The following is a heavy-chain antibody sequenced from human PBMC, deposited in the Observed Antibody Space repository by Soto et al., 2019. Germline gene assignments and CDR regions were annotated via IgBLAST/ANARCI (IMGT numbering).Heavy chain of an antibody. Sequence: PSETLSLTCTVSGGSISSSSYYWGWIRQPPGKGLEWIGSIYYSGSTYYNPSLKSRVTISVDTSKNQFSLKLSSVTAADTAVYYCARLVHLGELSPHFDYWGQGTLVTVSS. CDR1: GGSISSSSYY. V-gene: IGHV4-39*01. CDR2: IYYSGST. J-gene: IGHJ4*02. D-gene: IGHD3-16*02. CDR3: ARLVHLGELSPHFDY.